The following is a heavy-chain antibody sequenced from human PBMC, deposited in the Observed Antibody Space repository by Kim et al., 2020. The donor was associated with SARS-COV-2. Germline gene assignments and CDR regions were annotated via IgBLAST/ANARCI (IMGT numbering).Heavy chain of an antibody. CDR3: AADSGSYGAFDI. CDR2: IVVGSGNT. Sequence: SVKVSCKASGFTFTSSAVQWVRQARGQRLEWIGWIVVGSGNTNYAQKFQERVTITRDMSTSTAYMELSSLRSEDTAVYYCAADSGSYGAFDIWGQGTMVTVSS. V-gene: IGHV1-58*01. D-gene: IGHD1-26*01. J-gene: IGHJ3*02. CDR1: GFTFTSSA.